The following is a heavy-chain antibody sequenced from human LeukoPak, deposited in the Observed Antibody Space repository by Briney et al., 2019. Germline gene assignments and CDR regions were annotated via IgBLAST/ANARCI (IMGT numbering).Heavy chain of an antibody. CDR3: ARVGSYGSGARDWFDP. J-gene: IGHJ5*02. CDR2: INPNSGGT. Sequence: ASVKVSCKASGYTFTGYYMHWVRQAPGQGLEWMGWINPNSGGTNYAQKFQGWVTMTRDMSISTAYMELSRLRSDDTAVYYCARVGSYGSGARDWFDPWGQGTLVTVSS. CDR1: GYTFTGYY. D-gene: IGHD3-10*01. V-gene: IGHV1-2*04.